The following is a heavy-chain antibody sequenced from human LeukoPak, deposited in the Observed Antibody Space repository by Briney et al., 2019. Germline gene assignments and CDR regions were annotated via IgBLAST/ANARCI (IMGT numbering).Heavy chain of an antibody. CDR1: GFSVSGKF. CDR2: IHYDGKI. D-gene: IGHD2-21*01. J-gene: IGHJ4*02. V-gene: IGHV3-53*01. Sequence: GGSLRLSCAASGFSVSGKFMSWVRQAPGKGLEWVSIIHYDGKIRYAGSVGGRFTIYRDDSENTLFLQMNSLRVDDSAVYFCASGDGYLQPYWGQGTLVTVSS. CDR3: ASGDGYLQPY.